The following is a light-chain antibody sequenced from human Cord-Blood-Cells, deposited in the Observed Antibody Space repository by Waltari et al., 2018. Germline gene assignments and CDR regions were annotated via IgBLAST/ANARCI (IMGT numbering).Light chain of an antibody. V-gene: IGKV1-39*01. Sequence: DIQMTQSPSSLSTSVGDRVTITSRASQSISSYLNWYQQKPGKAPKLLIYYASSLQRGVPSRFSGSGSGTDFTLTISSLQPEDFATYYCQQSYSTPWTFGQGTKVETK. CDR3: QQSYSTPWT. CDR2: YAS. CDR1: QSISSY. J-gene: IGKJ1*01.